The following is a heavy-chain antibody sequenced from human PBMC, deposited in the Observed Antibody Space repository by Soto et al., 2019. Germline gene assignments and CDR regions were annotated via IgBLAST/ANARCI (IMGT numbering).Heavy chain of an antibody. CDR3: ARDRHAGCTHYFDP. J-gene: IGHJ5*02. CDR1: GGSISSYY. CDR2: IYYSGST. D-gene: IGHD6-19*01. Sequence: SETLSLTCTVAGGSISSYYWSWIRQLPGKGLEWIGYIYYSGSTNYNPCLKSRVTISVDTSKNQFSLKLTSMTAADTADYYCARDRHAGCTHYFDPWGQGTLVTVSS. V-gene: IGHV4-59*01.